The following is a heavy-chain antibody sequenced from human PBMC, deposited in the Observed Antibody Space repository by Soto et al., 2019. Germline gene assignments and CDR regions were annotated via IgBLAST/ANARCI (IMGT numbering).Heavy chain of an antibody. D-gene: IGHD3-10*01. CDR1: GYTFTSYA. J-gene: IGHJ6*02. Sequence: QVPLVQSGAEVKKPGASVKVSCKASGYTFTSYAMHWVRQAPGQRLEWMGWINAGNGNTKYSQKFQGRVTITRDTSASTAYMELSSLRSEDTAVYYCARPRGTMVRGVWNGMDVWGQGTTVTVSS. CDR3: ARPRGTMVRGVWNGMDV. V-gene: IGHV1-3*01. CDR2: INAGNGNT.